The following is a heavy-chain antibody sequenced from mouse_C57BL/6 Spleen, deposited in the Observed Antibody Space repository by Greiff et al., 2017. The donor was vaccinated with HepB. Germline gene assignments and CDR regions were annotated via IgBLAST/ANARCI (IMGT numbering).Heavy chain of an antibody. V-gene: IGHV1-80*01. Sequence: QVQLQQSGAELVKPGASVKISCKASGYAFSSYWMNWVKQRPGKGLEWIGQIYPGDGDTNYNGKFKGKATLTADKSSSTAYMQLSSLTSEDSAVYFCARSGSSHLYYAMDYWGQGTSVTVSS. CDR2: IYPGDGDT. D-gene: IGHD1-1*01. CDR3: ARSGSSHLYYAMDY. CDR1: GYAFSSYW. J-gene: IGHJ4*01.